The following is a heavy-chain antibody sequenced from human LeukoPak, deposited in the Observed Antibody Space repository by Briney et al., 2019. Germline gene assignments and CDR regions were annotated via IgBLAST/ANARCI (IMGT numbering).Heavy chain of an antibody. D-gene: IGHD6-13*01. V-gene: IGHV4-38-2*02. CDR1: GYSISSGFY. Sequence: PSETLSLTCTVSGYSISSGFYWGWIRQPPGKGLECIGSIYHSGSTYYNPSLKSRVTISVDTSKNQFSLKLSSVTAADTAVYYCASERQRLVLGDWFDPWGQGTLVTVSS. CDR3: ASERQRLVLGDWFDP. J-gene: IGHJ5*02. CDR2: IYHSGST.